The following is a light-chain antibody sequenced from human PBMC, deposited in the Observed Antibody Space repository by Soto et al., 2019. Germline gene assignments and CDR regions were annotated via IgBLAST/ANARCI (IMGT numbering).Light chain of an antibody. V-gene: IGKV3D-15*01. Sequence: EIVLTQSPGSLSLSPGERATLSCMAVQSVRRKYFGWYQQKPGQAPRLLIYDASNRATGIPARFSGSGSGTEFTLTISSLQSEDFAVYYCQQYHTWPAFGQGTKVDIK. J-gene: IGKJ1*01. CDR2: DAS. CDR3: QQYHTWPA. CDR1: QSVRRKY.